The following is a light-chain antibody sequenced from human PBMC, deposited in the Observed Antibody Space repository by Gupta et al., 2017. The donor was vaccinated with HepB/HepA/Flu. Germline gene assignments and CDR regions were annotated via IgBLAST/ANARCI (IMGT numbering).Light chain of an antibody. V-gene: IGKV1-39*01. CDR2: SAS. J-gene: IGKJ5*01. CDR3: QQSYGTPT. CDR1: QSVSSH. Sequence: DIQMIQSLSSLSASVGDRVTITCRATQSVSSHLNWYQQKPGRAPKLLIYSASSLHSGVPARFSGSGSGTHFTLSITSLRPEDFGIYYCQQSYGTPTFGQGTRLEIK.